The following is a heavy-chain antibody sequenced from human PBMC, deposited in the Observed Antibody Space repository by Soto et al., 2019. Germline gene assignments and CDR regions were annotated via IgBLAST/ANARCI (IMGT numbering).Heavy chain of an antibody. CDR2: INQDGSAK. Sequence: EVQLVESGGGLVQPGGSLRLSCAASGFSFSNYFMTWVRQAPGKGLEWVANINQDGSAKHYVDSVRGRFTTSRDNAKNSLHRERNSLGAEDTAVYFGGGGAGWEQDYWGQGTLVTVSS. J-gene: IGHJ4*02. D-gene: IGHD1-26*01. V-gene: IGHV3-7*04. CDR1: GFSFSNYF. CDR3: GGGAGWEQDY.